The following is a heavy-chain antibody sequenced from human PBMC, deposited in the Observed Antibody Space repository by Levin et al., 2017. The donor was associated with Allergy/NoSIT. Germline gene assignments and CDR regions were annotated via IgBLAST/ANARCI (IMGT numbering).Heavy chain of an antibody. Sequence: GGSLRLSCAASGFTFDDYAMHWVRQAPGKGLEWVSGISWNSGSIGYADSVKGRFTISRDNAKNSLYLQMNSLRAEDTALYYCAKEYDCSGGSCATPDAFDIWGQGTMVTVSS. CDR2: ISWNSGSI. CDR3: AKEYDCSGGSCATPDAFDI. V-gene: IGHV3-9*01. D-gene: IGHD2-15*01. J-gene: IGHJ3*02. CDR1: GFTFDDYA.